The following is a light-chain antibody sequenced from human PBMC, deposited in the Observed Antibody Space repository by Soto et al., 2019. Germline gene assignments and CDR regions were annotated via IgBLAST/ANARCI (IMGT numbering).Light chain of an antibody. Sequence: EIVLTQSPGTLSLSPGDRATLSCRASQSGFSFYLAWFQKKPGQAPRLLIYAASSRATGIPDRFSGSGSGTDFTLTISRLEPEDCAVYYCHQYGNSPWTLGQGTRVEI. J-gene: IGKJ1*01. CDR1: QSGFSFY. CDR3: HQYGNSPWT. CDR2: AAS. V-gene: IGKV3-20*01.